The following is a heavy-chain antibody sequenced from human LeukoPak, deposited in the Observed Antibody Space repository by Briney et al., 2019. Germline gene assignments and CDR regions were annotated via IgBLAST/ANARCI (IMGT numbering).Heavy chain of an antibody. CDR3: AKDLDGDYVYSMDV. V-gene: IGHV3-7*03. CDR2: IKQDGSEK. J-gene: IGHJ6*02. Sequence: GGSLRLSCAASGFTFSRYWMSWVRQAPGKGLEWVANIKQDGSEKYYVDSVKGRFTISRDNSKNTLYLQMNSLRAEDTAVYYCAKDLDGDYVYSMDVWGQGTTVTVSS. CDR1: GFTFSRYW. D-gene: IGHD4-17*01.